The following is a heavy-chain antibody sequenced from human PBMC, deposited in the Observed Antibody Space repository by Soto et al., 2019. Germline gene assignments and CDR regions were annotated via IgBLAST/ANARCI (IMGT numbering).Heavy chain of an antibody. CDR3: ARATGTLRSRNCDY. Sequence: SETLSLTCSVSGGSISTVGHYWTWIRQPPGKGLEWIGSIYHTGSTYYSKSLRSRLTMSVDTSKSQFSLRLGSVTAADTAVYYCARATGTLRSRNCDYWGQGSLVTVSS. CDR2: IYHTGST. CDR1: GGSISTVGHY. J-gene: IGHJ4*02. V-gene: IGHV4-31*03. D-gene: IGHD1-1*01.